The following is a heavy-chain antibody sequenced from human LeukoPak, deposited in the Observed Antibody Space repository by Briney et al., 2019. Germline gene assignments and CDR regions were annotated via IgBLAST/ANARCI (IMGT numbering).Heavy chain of an antibody. J-gene: IGHJ4*02. CDR1: GGSFSSYY. CDR2: ISHRGRT. V-gene: IGHV4-34*01. Sequence: PSETLSLTCSVYGGSFSSYYWSWLRQSPGKGLEWIGEISHRGRTNYNPSLKSRVTISVDTSKNQFSLRLNSVTAADTAVYYCARERANSRGCFDYWGQGTLVTVSS. CDR3: ARERANSRGCFDY. D-gene: IGHD6-13*01.